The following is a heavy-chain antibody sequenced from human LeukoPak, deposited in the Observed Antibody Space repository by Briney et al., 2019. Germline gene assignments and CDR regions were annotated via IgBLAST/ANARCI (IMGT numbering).Heavy chain of an antibody. Sequence: GGSLRLSCTASGFTSTNYAMNWVRQAPGKGLEWVSVLIGSSGSTDYADSVKGRYTISRDTSKNTLFLQMNSLRAEDTAIYYCAKGAYDYIEIGYFDSWGQGTLVTVSS. CDR1: GFTSTNYA. CDR3: AKGAYDYIEIGYFDS. D-gene: IGHD5-12*01. CDR2: LIGSSGST. V-gene: IGHV3-23*01. J-gene: IGHJ4*02.